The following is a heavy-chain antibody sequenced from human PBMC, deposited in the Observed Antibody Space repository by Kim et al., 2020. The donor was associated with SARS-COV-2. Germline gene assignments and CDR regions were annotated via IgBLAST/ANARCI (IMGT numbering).Heavy chain of an antibody. J-gene: IGHJ2*01. Sequence: SVKVSCKASGGTFSSYAISWVRLAPGQGLEWMGGIIPIFGTANYAQKFQGRVTITADESTSTAYMELSSLRSEDTAVYYCARSRSLDYDILTGNWYFDLWGRGTLVTVSS. V-gene: IGHV1-69*13. D-gene: IGHD3-9*01. CDR2: IIPIFGTA. CDR1: GGTFSSYA. CDR3: ARSRSLDYDILTGNWYFDL.